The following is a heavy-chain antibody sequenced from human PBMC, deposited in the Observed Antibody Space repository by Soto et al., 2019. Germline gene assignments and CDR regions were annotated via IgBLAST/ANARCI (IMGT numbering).Heavy chain of an antibody. Sequence: EVQLVESGGGLIQPGGSLRLSCAASGFTVSANYMSWVRQAPGQGLEWVSILYSGGNTYYADSVKGRFSISRDNSKNTLYLQMNSLRAEDTAVYYCARAPSVVSPNDYWGQGTLVTVSS. V-gene: IGHV3-53*01. D-gene: IGHD3-22*01. CDR2: LYSGGNT. J-gene: IGHJ4*02. CDR1: GFTVSANY. CDR3: ARAPSVVSPNDY.